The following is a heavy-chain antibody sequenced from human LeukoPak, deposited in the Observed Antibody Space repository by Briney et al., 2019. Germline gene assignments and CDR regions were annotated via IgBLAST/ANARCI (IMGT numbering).Heavy chain of an antibody. Sequence: GSLRLSCAASGFTFSCYAMSWVRQAPGKGLAWVSAISDSGGSTYDADSVKGRFTISRDNSKNTLYLQMNSLRAEDTAVYYCAKDTSIGRYCTNGVCSPFDYWGQGTLVTVSS. CDR2: ISDSGGST. V-gene: IGHV3-23*01. CDR3: AKDTSIGRYCTNGVCSPFDY. D-gene: IGHD2-8*01. J-gene: IGHJ4*02. CDR1: GFTFSCYA.